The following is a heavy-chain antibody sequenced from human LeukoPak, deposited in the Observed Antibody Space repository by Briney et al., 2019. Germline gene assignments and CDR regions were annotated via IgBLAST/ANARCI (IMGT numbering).Heavy chain of an antibody. CDR3: ARDPTTYGSGSYYYYFDY. J-gene: IGHJ4*02. CDR2: ISSTSIYI. CDR1: GFTFSSYS. V-gene: IGHV3-21*01. Sequence: GGSLRLSCADSGFTFSSYSMNWVRQAPGKGPEWVSSISSTSIYIYYADSMKGRFTISRDNAKNSLYLQMNSLRAEDTAVYYCARDPTTYGSGSYYYYFDYWGQGTLVTVSS. D-gene: IGHD3-10*01.